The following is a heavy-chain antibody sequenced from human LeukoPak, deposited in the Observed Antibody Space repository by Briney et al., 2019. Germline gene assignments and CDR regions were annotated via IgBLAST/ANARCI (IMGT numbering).Heavy chain of an antibody. CDR2: VYRGGST. CDR3: ARGGYNTSYYFDC. J-gene: IGHJ4*01. D-gene: IGHD1-14*01. Sequence: PGGSLRLSCAASGFTVSYNYMSWVRQAPGKGPEWVSIVYRGGSTYYADSVKGRFTISRDNSKNTLYLEMNSLRAEDTAIYYCARGGYNTSYYFDCWGQGTLVTVSS. V-gene: IGHV3-53*01. CDR1: GFTVSYNY.